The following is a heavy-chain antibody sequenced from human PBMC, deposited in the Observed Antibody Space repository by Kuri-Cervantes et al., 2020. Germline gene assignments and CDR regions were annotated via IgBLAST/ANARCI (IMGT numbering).Heavy chain of an antibody. CDR3: AAVGDIVGATSRKTGDAFDI. Sequence: ASVKVSCKASGYTFTGYYMLWVRHAPGQGLEWMGWINPNSGGTNYAQTFQGRVTMTRDTSISTVYMEMSRLRSEDTAVYYCAAVGDIVGATSRKTGDAFDIWGQGTMVTVSS. CDR1: GYTFTGYY. J-gene: IGHJ3*02. D-gene: IGHD1-26*01. CDR2: INPNSGGT. V-gene: IGHV1-2*02.